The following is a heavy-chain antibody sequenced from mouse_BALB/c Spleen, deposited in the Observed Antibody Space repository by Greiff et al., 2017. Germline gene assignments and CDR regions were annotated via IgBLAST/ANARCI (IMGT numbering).Heavy chain of an antibody. V-gene: IGHV3-2*02. CDR2: ISYSGST. CDR1: GYSITSDYA. Sequence: EVKLVESGPGLVKPSQSLSLTCTVTGYSITSDYAWNWIRQFPGNKLEWMGYISYSGSTSYNPSLKSRISITRDTSKNQFFLQLNSVTTEDTATYYCAKESSTGTFDYWGQGTTLTVSS. CDR3: AKESSTGTFDY. J-gene: IGHJ2*01. D-gene: IGHD4-1*01.